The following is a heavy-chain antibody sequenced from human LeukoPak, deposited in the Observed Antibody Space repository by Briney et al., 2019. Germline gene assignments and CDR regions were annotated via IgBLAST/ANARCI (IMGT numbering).Heavy chain of an antibody. D-gene: IGHD3-22*01. J-gene: IGHJ4*02. CDR1: EFTFSNYK. CDR2: ISSSSSYI. CDR3: ARAGGTDSSGRDFDY. Sequence: GGSLRLSCAASEFTFSNYKMNWVRQAPGKGLEWVSSISSSSSYIYYADSVKGRFTISRDNAKNSLYLQMNSLRAEDTAVYYCARAGGTDSSGRDFDYWGQGTLVTVSS. V-gene: IGHV3-21*01.